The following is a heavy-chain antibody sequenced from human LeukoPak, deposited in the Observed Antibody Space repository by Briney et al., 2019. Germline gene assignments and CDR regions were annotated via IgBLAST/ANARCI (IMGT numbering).Heavy chain of an antibody. CDR3: ASMGGLGVRGFFSSFDY. V-gene: IGHV4-4*07. CDR2: IYTSGGT. CDR1: GGSISSYY. D-gene: IGHD3-10*01. J-gene: IGHJ4*02. Sequence: SETLSLTCTVSGGSISSYYWSWIRQPAGKGLEWIGGIYTSGGTNYNPSLRSRVTMSVDTSKDQFSLKRSSVTAADTAVYYCASMGGLGVRGFFSSFDYWGQGTLVTVSS.